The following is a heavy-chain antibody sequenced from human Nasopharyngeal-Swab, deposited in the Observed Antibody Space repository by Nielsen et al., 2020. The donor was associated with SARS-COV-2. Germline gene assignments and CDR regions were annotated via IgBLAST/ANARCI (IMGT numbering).Heavy chain of an antibody. CDR2: INHSGST. V-gene: IGHV4-34*01. CDR3: ARGGSSSWYYYYYGMDV. CDR1: GGSFSGYY. Sequence: SETLSLTSAVYGGSFSGYYWSWIRQPPGKGLEWIGEINHSGSTNYNPSLKSRVTISVDTSKNQFSLKLSSVTAADTAVYYCARGGSSSWYYYYYGMDVWGQGTTVTVSS. J-gene: IGHJ6*02. D-gene: IGHD6-13*01.